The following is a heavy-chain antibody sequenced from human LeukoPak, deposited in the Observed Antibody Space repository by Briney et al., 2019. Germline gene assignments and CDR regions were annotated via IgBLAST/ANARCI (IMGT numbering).Heavy chain of an antibody. CDR3: ARVSVGYYGSGSYYTLDY. CDR1: GGSISSYY. J-gene: IGHJ4*02. Sequence: PSETLSLTCTVSGGSISSYYWSWIRQPPGKGLEWIGYIYYSGSTNYNPSLKSRVTISVDTSKNQFFLKLSSVTAADTAVYYCARVSVGYYGSGSYYTLDYWGQGTLVTVSS. D-gene: IGHD3-10*01. V-gene: IGHV4-59*01. CDR2: IYYSGST.